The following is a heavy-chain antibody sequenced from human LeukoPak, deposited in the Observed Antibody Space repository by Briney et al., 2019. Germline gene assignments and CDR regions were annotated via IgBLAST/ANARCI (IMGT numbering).Heavy chain of an antibody. CDR3: AKGIAVAGKGPKFDY. D-gene: IGHD6-19*01. CDR1: GFTFSIYA. J-gene: IGHJ4*02. V-gene: IGHV3-23*01. CDR2: ISGSGGST. Sequence: GGSLRLSCAASGFTFSIYAMSWVRQAPGKGLEWVSAISGSGGSTYYADSVKGRFTISRDNSKNTLYLQMNSLRAEDTAVYYCAKGIAVAGKGPKFDYWGQGTLVTVSS.